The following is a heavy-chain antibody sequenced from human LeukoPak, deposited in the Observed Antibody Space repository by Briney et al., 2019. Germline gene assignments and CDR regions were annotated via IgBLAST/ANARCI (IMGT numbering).Heavy chain of an antibody. CDR1: GYTFTGYY. CDR3: ASAYDSSGYAFDI. J-gene: IGHJ3*02. V-gene: IGHV1-2*06. D-gene: IGHD3-22*01. Sequence: GASVKVSCKASGYTFTGYYMHWVRQAPGQGLEWMGRINPNSGGTNYAQKFQGRVTMTRDTSISTAYMELSRLRSDDTAVYYCASAYDSSGYAFDIWGQGTMVTVSS. CDR2: INPNSGGT.